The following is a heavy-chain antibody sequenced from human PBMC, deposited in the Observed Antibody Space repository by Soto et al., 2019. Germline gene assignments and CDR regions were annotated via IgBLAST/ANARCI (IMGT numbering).Heavy chain of an antibody. Sequence: QVQLQESGPGLVKPSGTLSLTCAVSGGSISSSNWWSWVRQPPGKGLEWIGEIYHSGSTNYNPSLKSRVTISVKKCTNQFSLKLTSATAAATAVYYCAGDVPFGSGGRKFDAWGQGTLVTVSS. D-gene: IGHD3-10*01. CDR3: AGDVPFGSGGRKFDA. J-gene: IGHJ5*02. CDR1: GGSISSSNW. V-gene: IGHV4-4*02. CDR2: IYHSGST.